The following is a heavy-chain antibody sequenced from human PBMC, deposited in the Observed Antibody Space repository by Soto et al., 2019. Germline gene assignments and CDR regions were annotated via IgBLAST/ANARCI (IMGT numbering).Heavy chain of an antibody. J-gene: IGHJ6*02. CDR2: IIPIFGTA. CDR3: ARDRYGTKVRGVSYGMDV. V-gene: IGHV1-69*06. Sequence: SVKVSCKASGGTFSSYAISWVRQAPGQGLEWMGGIIPIFGTANYAQKFQGRVTITADKSTSTAYMELSSLRSEDTAVYYCARDRYGTKVRGVSYGMDVWGQGTTVTISS. CDR1: GGTFSSYA. D-gene: IGHD3-10*01.